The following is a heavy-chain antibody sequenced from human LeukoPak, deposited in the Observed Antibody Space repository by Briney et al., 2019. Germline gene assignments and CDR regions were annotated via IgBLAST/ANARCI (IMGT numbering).Heavy chain of an antibody. J-gene: IGHJ4*02. D-gene: IGHD3-22*01. CDR1: GFTFSNYA. CDR3: AKRIDTRGSTHYHDY. Sequence: GGSLRLSCVGYGFTFSNYAMTWVRQAPGKGLEWVSSISFGGGYTFYADSVKGHFTISRDNSRSTLYLQMNNLRAEDTALYYCAKRIDTRGSTHYHDYWGQGTLVTVSS. CDR2: ISFGGGYT. V-gene: IGHV3-23*01.